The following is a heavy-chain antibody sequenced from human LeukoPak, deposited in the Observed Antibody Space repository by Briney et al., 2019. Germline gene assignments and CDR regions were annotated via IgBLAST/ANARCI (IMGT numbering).Heavy chain of an antibody. Sequence: SGGSLRLSCAASGFTVSSNYMSWVRQAPGKGLEWVSVIYSAGSTYYADSVKGRFTISRDNSKNTLYLQMNSLRAEDTAVYYCARDHGGSYWDYWGQGTLVTVSS. CDR3: ARDHGGSYWDY. CDR2: IYSAGST. J-gene: IGHJ4*02. V-gene: IGHV3-66*01. D-gene: IGHD1-26*01. CDR1: GFTVSSNY.